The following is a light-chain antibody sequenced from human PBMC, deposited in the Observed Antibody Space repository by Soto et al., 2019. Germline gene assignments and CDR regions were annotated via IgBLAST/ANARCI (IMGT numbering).Light chain of an antibody. CDR3: ISYTDRQSYL. Sequence: QSVLTQPASVSGSPGQSITISCSGTSSDVGAHNLVAWYQQFPGKSPKLMIYAVSDRPPGVSDRFSGSKSGITASLTISGLQTEDEADYYCISYTDRQSYLFGTGTKVTVL. CDR2: AVS. CDR1: SSDVGAHNL. V-gene: IGLV2-14*03. J-gene: IGLJ1*01.